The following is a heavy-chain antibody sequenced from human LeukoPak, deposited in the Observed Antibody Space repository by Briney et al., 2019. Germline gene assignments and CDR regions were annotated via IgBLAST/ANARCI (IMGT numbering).Heavy chain of an antibody. V-gene: IGHV3-23*01. CDR3: AKAPVTSCRGAYCYPFDS. Sequence: GGSLRLSCAASGFTFSSYAMSWVRQAPGKGLEWVSAISGSGGNTYYADSVKGRFTISRDNSKNTLYLQMNSLRAEDAAVYFCAKAPVTSCRGAYCYPFDSWGQGTLVTVSS. CDR2: ISGSGGNT. J-gene: IGHJ4*02. D-gene: IGHD2-21*01. CDR1: GFTFSSYA.